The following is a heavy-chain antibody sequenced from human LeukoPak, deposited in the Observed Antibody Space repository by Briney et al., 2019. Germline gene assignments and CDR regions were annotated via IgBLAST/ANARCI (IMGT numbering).Heavy chain of an antibody. CDR3: ARGIPGYYGTSGYYYDY. V-gene: IGHV4-4*02. J-gene: IGHJ4*02. CDR2: IYHSGST. Sequence: PSGTLSLTCAVSGDPISSSYWWSWVRHPSGKGLEWIGEIYHSGSTNYNPSLKSRVTISVDKSENPFYLRLSSVRAADTAVYYCARGIPGYYGTSGYYYDYWGKGTLVPVSS. CDR1: GDPISSSYW. D-gene: IGHD3-22*01.